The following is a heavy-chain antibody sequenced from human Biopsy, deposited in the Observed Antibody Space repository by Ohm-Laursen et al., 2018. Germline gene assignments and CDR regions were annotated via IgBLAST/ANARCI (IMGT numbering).Heavy chain of an antibody. CDR3: ARADMVTTIVDY. CDR2: IYHTGST. CDR1: GDSISSGGNY. V-gene: IGHV4-31*03. D-gene: IGHD5-12*01. J-gene: IGHJ4*02. Sequence: SQTLSLTCTVSGDSISSGGNYWSWIRPFPGKGLEWIAYIYHTGSTYYNPSLKSRLSIAIDTSKNQFSVSLRSVTAADAAVYYCARADMVTTIVDYWGQGTLVTVSS.